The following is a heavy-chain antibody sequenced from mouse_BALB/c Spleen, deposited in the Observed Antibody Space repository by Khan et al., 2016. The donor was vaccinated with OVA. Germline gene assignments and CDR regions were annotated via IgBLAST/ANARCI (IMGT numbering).Heavy chain of an antibody. V-gene: IGHV3-2*02. J-gene: IGHJ2*01. CDR3: ARSVTITTVVATDFDY. CDR1: GYSITSDYA. D-gene: IGHD1-1*01. Sequence: EVQLQESGPGLVKPSQSLSLTCTVTGYSITSDYAWNWIRQFPGNKLEWMGYISYSGRTSYNPSLKSRFSITRDTSNNQFFLQLNSVTTEDTATYYCARSVTITTVVATDFDYWGQGTTLTVSS. CDR2: ISYSGRT.